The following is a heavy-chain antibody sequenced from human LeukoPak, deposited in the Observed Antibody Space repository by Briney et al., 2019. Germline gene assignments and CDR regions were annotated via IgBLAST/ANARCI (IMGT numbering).Heavy chain of an antibody. CDR1: RFTFSDYW. D-gene: IGHD2-8*02. Sequence: GGSLRLSCAVSRFTFSDYWMRWVRQAPGKGLEWVAAINKDGSEKQYVDSVKGRFTISRDNARNSVYLQMTSLGAEDTAVYYCATYTQYFGAPGGADYLGLGTLVTVSS. J-gene: IGHJ4*02. CDR3: ATYTQYFGAPGGADY. V-gene: IGHV3-7*01. CDR2: INKDGSEK.